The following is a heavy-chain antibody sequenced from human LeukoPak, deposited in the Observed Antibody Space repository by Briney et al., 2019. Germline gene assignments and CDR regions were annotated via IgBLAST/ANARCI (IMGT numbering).Heavy chain of an antibody. V-gene: IGHV1-3*01. D-gene: IGHD3-9*01. J-gene: IGHJ5*02. CDR2: INGDNGNT. CDR1: GYTFTTYA. CDR3: ARAPYDILTGYSLNWFDP. Sequence: ASVKVSCKASGYTFTTYAMHWVRQAPGQRLEWMGWINGDNGNTKYSQKFQGRVTITRDTSAYTGYMELRGLGSADTAVYFCARAPYDILTGYSLNWFDPWGQGTLVTVSS.